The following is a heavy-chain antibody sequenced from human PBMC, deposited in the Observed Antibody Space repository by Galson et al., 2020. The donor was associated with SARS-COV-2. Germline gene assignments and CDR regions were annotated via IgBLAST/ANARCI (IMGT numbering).Heavy chain of an antibody. D-gene: IGHD1-26*01. V-gene: IGHV4-61*01. CDR2: IYYSGST. CDR1: GGSVSSGSYY. Sequence: SETLSLTCTVSGGSVSSGSYYWSWIRQPPGKGLEWIGYIYYSGSTNYNPSLKSRVTISVDTSKNQFSLKLSSVTAADTAVYYCARDRGLEQLVGATRLSDAFDIWGQGTMVTVSS. J-gene: IGHJ3*02. CDR3: ARDRGLEQLVGATRLSDAFDI.